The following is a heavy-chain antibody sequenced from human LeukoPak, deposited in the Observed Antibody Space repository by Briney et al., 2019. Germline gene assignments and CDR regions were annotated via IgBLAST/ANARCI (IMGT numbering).Heavy chain of an antibody. CDR3: ARGRLVVVKYYYYMDV. Sequence: SETLSLTCAVYGGSFSGYYWSWIRQPPGKGLEWIGYIYYSGSTNYNPSLKSRVTISVDTSKNQFSLKLSSVTAADTAVYYCARGRLVVVKYYYYMDVWGKGTTVTVSS. CDR1: GGSFSGYY. V-gene: IGHV4-59*01. J-gene: IGHJ6*03. D-gene: IGHD3-22*01. CDR2: IYYSGST.